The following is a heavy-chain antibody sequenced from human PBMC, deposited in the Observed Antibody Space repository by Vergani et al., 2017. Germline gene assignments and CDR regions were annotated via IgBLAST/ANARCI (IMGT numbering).Heavy chain of an antibody. Sequence: QMQLVQSGPEVKKPGTSVKVSCKASGFTFTSSAVQWVRQARGQRLEWIGWIVVGSGNTNYAQKFQERVTITRDMSTSTAYMELSSLRSEDTAVYYCARGGWRYCSSTSCYNRYYGMDVWGQGTTVTVSS. CDR3: ARGGWRYCSSTSCYNRYYGMDV. CDR1: GFTFTSSA. J-gene: IGHJ6*02. CDR2: IVVGSGNT. D-gene: IGHD2-2*02. V-gene: IGHV1-58*01.